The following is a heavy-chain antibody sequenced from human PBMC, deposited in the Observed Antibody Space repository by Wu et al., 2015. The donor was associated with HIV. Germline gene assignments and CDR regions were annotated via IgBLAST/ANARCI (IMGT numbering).Heavy chain of an antibody. CDR3: ASSKTIVVVPAAIRGYYYGMDV. CDR1: GGTFSSYA. J-gene: IGHJ6*02. V-gene: IGHV1-69*13. D-gene: IGHD2-2*01. CDR2: IIPIFGTA. Sequence: QVQLVQSGAEVKKPGSSVKVSCKASGGTFSSYAISWVRQAPGQGLEWVGRIIPIFGTANYAQKFQGRVTITADESTSTAYMELSSLRSEDTAVYYCASSKTIVVVPAAIRGYYYGMDVWGQGTTVTVSS.